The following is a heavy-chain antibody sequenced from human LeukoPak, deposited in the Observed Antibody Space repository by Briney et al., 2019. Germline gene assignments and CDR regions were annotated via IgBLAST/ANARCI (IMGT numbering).Heavy chain of an antibody. CDR1: GGSISDYY. CDR2: IHYSGST. J-gene: IGHJ6*03. CDR3: ARDRKYYYHMDV. V-gene: IGHV4-59*01. Sequence: SETLSLTCTVSGGSISDYYWSWIRQSPGKGLEWIAHIHYSGSTNYNSSLASRVTISMDTSKRQISLKLSSVTAADTAVYYCARDRKYYYHMDVWGKGTTVTVSS.